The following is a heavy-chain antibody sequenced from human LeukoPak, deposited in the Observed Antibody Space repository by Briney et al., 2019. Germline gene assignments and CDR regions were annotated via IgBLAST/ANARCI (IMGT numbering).Heavy chain of an antibody. CDR3: ARHTWQWLPFDD. J-gene: IGHJ4*02. D-gene: IGHD5-12*01. CDR2: IHYRGNT. CDR1: SGSISSSSYT. V-gene: IGHV4-39*07. Sequence: SETLSLTCTVSSGSISSSSYTWAWIRQPPGKGLEWIGNIHYRGNTNNNPSLKSRVTISVDTSKNQLSLKLSSVTAADTAIYYCARHTWQWLPFDDWGQGTQVTISS.